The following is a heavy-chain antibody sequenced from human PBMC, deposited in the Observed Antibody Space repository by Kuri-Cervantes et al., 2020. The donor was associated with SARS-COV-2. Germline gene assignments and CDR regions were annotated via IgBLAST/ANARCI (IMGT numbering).Heavy chain of an antibody. CDR2: IRSKAYGGTT. CDR1: GFTFGDYA. Sequence: GGSLRLSCTASGFTFGDYAMSWFRQAPGKGLEWVGFIRSKAYGGTTEYAASVKGRFTISRDDSKSIAYLQMNSLKTEDTAVYYCARDPPYCTNGVCYRSYAFDIWGQGTMVTVSS. V-gene: IGHV3-49*03. J-gene: IGHJ3*02. D-gene: IGHD2-8*01. CDR3: ARDPPYCTNGVCYRSYAFDI.